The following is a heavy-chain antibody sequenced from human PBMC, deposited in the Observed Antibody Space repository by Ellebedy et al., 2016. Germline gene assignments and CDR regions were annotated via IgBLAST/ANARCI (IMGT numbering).Heavy chain of an antibody. CDR2: IYTSGST. CDR3: ARRMHVAFDI. CDR1: GGSISSYY. Sequence: SETLSLXXTVSGGSISSYYWSWIRQPAGKGLEWIGRIYTSGSTNYNPSLKSRVTISVDTSKNQFSLKLSSVTAADTAVYYCARRMHVAFDIWGQGTMVTVSS. J-gene: IGHJ3*02. V-gene: IGHV4-4*07. D-gene: IGHD2-15*01.